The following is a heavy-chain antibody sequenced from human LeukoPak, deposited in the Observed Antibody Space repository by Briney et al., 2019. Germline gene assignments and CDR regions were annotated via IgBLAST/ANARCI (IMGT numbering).Heavy chain of an antibody. CDR2: ISERGGST. Sequence: GGSLRLSCVGSGISLSNYAMTWVRQAPGKGLEWVSYISERGGSTTYADSVKGRFTISRDTSLNTLYLQMNNLRAEDTAVYFCAKRGVVIRGILVIGYHQEAYHYDFWGQGVLVTASS. CDR3: AKRGVVIRGILVIGYHQEAYHYDF. J-gene: IGHJ4*02. V-gene: IGHV3-23*01. D-gene: IGHD3-10*01. CDR1: GISLSNYA.